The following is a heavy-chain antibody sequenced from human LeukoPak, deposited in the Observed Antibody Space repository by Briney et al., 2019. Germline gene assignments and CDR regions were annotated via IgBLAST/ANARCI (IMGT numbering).Heavy chain of an antibody. D-gene: IGHD1-26*01. Sequence: QPGGSLRLSCAASGFTFSEAWMSWVRQAPGKGLEWVGHIKSKTDGGTTDYTAPVKGRFTISRDDSKNTLYLQMNSLKTEDTAVYYCTTDEWVWGQGTLVTVSS. CDR1: GFTFSEAW. CDR2: IKSKTDGGTT. CDR3: TTDEWV. J-gene: IGHJ4*02. V-gene: IGHV3-15*01.